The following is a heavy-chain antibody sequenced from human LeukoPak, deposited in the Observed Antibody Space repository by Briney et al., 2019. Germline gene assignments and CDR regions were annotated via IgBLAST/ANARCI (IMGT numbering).Heavy chain of an antibody. V-gene: IGHV3-23*01. Sequence: GGSLRLSCAISGFNFFNTGMGWVRQAPGKGLERVAAIGGGASDTKYADCVMARFTISRDIFRIRLYLQINSLSAEDTAVYFWVKDIFHCALDTWGRGPWVTVSS. CDR1: GFNFFNTG. D-gene: IGHD3-9*01. CDR2: IGGGASDT. CDR3: VKDIFHCALDT. J-gene: IGHJ3*02.